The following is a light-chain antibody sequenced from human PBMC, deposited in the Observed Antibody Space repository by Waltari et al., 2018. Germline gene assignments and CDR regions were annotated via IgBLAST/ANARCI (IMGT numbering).Light chain of an antibody. J-gene: IGKJ3*01. CDR1: QSVSSNS. Sequence: EIVLTQSPGTLSLCPGERATLSCRASQSVSSNSLAWYQHKPGQAPRLLMYDASSMATGIPDRFSGSGSGTDFTLTISSLEPEDFAVYYCQQYGTSPPTFGPGTKVDIE. CDR2: DAS. V-gene: IGKV3-20*01. CDR3: QQYGTSPPT.